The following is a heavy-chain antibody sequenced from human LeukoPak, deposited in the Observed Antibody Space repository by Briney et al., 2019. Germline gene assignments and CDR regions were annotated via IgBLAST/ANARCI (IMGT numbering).Heavy chain of an antibody. CDR3: TVQVIPSDKWFDP. J-gene: IGHJ5*02. CDR2: IRSKPYGGTA. D-gene: IGHD2-21*01. V-gene: IGHV3-49*04. Sequence: GGSLRLSCTASGLPFGDYAMTWVRQAPGKGLEWVGFIRSKPYGGTAEYAESVKGRFTISRDDSRTIAYLDMNGLKTEDSAVYHCTVQVIPSDKWFDPWGQGTPVTVSS. CDR1: GLPFGDYA.